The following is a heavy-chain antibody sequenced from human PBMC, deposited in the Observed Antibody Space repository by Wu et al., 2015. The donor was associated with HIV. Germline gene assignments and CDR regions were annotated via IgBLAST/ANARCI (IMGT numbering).Heavy chain of an antibody. J-gene: IGHJ4*02. CDR2: IIPLFGTR. CDR3: ATPRSPGFSSAWPTYFDY. D-gene: IGHD6-19*01. CDR1: GNTFNA. V-gene: IGHV1-69*05. Sequence: QVQLVQSGAEVKKPGSSAKISCKASGNTFNAINWVRQAPGQGFEWMGGIIPLFGTRDYAQIFQGRLTITTDESTSTAYMSLSGLKSDDTAVYYCATPRSPGFSSAWPTYFDYWGQGTLVTVSS.